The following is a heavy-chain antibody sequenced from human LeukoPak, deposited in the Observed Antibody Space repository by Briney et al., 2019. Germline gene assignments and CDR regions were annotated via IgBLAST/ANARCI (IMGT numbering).Heavy chain of an antibody. V-gene: IGHV4-4*07. CDR1: GGSISSYY. CDR2: IYSSGST. CDR3: AREIGDYYDSSGYRTYYFDY. J-gene: IGHJ4*02. D-gene: IGHD3-22*01. Sequence: SETLSLTCTVSGGSISSYYWSWIRQPAGKGLEWIGRIYSSGSTNYNPSLKSRVTMSVDTSKNQISLKLSSVTAADTAVYYCAREIGDYYDSSGYRTYYFDYWGQGTLVTVSS.